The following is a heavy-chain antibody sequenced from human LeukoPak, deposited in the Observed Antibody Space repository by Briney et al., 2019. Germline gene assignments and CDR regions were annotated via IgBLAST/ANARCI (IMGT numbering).Heavy chain of an antibody. CDR1: GFTFSAYD. V-gene: IGHV3-69-1*01. D-gene: IGHD4-11*01. CDR3: AYSNSFDY. J-gene: IGHJ4*02. CDR2: ISRSNNV. Sequence: GGSLRLSCAASGFTFSAYDMSWVRQAPGKGLEWVSYISRSNNVYYADSVKGRFTISRDNAKNSLYLQMNSLRAEDTAVYYCAYSNSFDYWGQGTLVTVSS.